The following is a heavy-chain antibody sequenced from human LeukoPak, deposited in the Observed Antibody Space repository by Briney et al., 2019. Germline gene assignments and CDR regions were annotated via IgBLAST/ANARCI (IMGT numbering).Heavy chain of an antibody. Sequence: ASETLSLTCTVSGGSISSGDYYWSWIRQPPGKGLEWIGSIYYSGSTYYNPSLKSRVTISVDTSKNQFSLKLSSVTAADTAVYYCAREWLVSPLFDIWGQGTMVTVSS. CDR1: GGSISSGDYY. D-gene: IGHD6-19*01. CDR3: AREWLVSPLFDI. CDR2: IYYSGST. V-gene: IGHV4-39*07. J-gene: IGHJ3*02.